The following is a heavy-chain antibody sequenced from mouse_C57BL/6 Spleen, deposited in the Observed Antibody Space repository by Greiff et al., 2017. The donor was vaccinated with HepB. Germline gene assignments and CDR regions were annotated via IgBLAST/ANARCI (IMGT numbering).Heavy chain of an antibody. Sequence: VQLQQSGPELVKPGASVKISCKASGYTFTDYYMNWVKQSHGKSLEWIGDINPNNGGTSYNQKFKGKATLTVDKSSSTAYMEPRSLTSEDSAVYYCALHYYGSSSNFDYWGQGTTLTVSS. D-gene: IGHD1-1*01. J-gene: IGHJ2*01. CDR1: GYTFTDYY. CDR3: ALHYYGSSSNFDY. V-gene: IGHV1-26*01. CDR2: INPNNGGT.